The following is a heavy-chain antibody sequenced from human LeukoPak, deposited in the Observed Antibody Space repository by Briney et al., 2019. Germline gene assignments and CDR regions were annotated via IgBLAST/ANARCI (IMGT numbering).Heavy chain of an antibody. D-gene: IGHD3-22*01. J-gene: IGHJ1*01. V-gene: IGHV4-61*01. CDR2: MSSGGST. CDR3: ARDQTYYVSSGYYYVTYLQH. CDR1: GGSISSANYY. Sequence: SETLSLTCAVSGGSISSANYYWSWIRQPPGKCLECIGRMSSGGSTTYNPSFKGRSTMSLAPSKRQFSLSLSSVTAADTAVYYCARDQTYYVSSGYYYVTYLQHWGQGILVTVSS.